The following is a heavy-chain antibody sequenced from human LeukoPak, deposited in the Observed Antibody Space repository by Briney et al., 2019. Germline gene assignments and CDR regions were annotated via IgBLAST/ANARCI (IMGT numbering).Heavy chain of an antibody. D-gene: IGHD3-16*01. J-gene: IGHJ5*02. Sequence: HPGGSLRLSCAASGFTFSSYGMHWVRQAPGKGLEWVAFIRYDGSNKYYADSVKGRFTISRDNSKNTLYLQMNSLRAEDTAVYYCAKDRGGVLNWFDPWGQGTLVTVSS. CDR3: AKDRGGVLNWFDP. CDR2: IRYDGSNK. CDR1: GFTFSSYG. V-gene: IGHV3-30*02.